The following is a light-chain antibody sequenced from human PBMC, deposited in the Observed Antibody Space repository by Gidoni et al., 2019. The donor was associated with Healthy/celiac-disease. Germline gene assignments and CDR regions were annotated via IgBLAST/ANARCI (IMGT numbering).Light chain of an antibody. CDR3: QQYDNWPRIT. Sequence: EIDMTSSPATLPVSSWERATLPCRASQCVISNLACYQQEPGQAPRLLLYGASTRAAGIPARFSDSESGTEFTLTLSSQQSEGLSVYFCQQYDNWPRITFGQGTRLEIK. J-gene: IGKJ5*01. V-gene: IGKV3-15*01. CDR1: QCVISN. CDR2: GAS.